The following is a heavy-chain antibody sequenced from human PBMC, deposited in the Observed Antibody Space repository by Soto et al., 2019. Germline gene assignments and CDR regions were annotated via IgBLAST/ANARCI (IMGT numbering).Heavy chain of an antibody. D-gene: IGHD3-22*01. J-gene: IGHJ4*02. CDR3: AMHYYESSATRDGRADFDY. Sequence: GASVKVACKASGYTFTSYYMHWVRQAPGQGLEWMGIINPSGGSTSYAQKFQGRVTMTRDTSTSTVYMEMSSLRSEDTAVYYCAMHYYESSATRDGRADFDYWGQGTLVTVSS. CDR2: INPSGGST. CDR1: GYTFTSYY. V-gene: IGHV1-46*01.